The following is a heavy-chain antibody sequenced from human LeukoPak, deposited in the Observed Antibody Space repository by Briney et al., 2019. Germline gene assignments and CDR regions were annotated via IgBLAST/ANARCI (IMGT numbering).Heavy chain of an antibody. D-gene: IGHD4-23*01. V-gene: IGHV3-48*03. J-gene: IGHJ4*02. CDR2: IGTGTYI. CDR3: TREQDREAAATVVGDY. Sequence: GGSLRLSCVAAGFTFSRFEMNWVRQAPGKGLEWISHIGTGTYIAYTDSVKGRFTISRDNAKNSLYLQMNSLRAEDTAVYYCTREQDREAAATVVGDYWGQGTLVTVSS. CDR1: GFTFSRFE.